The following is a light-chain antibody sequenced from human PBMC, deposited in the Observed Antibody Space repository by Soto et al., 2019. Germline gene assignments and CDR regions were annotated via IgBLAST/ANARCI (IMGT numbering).Light chain of an antibody. CDR2: GAS. Sequence: EIVLTQSPGTLSLSPGERATLSCRASQSVSSSYLAWYQQKPGQAPRLLIYGASSTATGIPDRFSGSGSGTDFTLTIIRLEPEDFAVYYCQQYGSSPQNTFGQGTKLAIK. CDR3: QQYGSSPQNT. CDR1: QSVSSSY. V-gene: IGKV3-20*01. J-gene: IGKJ2*01.